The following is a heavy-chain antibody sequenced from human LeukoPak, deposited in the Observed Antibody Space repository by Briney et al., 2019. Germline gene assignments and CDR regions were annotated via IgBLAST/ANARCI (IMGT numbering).Heavy chain of an antibody. J-gene: IGHJ4*02. V-gene: IGHV1-8*03. CDR3: VKVSYYYDSSGYYVMYYFDY. CDR1: GYTFTSYD. CDR2: VNPNSGNT. D-gene: IGHD3-22*01. Sequence: ASVKVSCKASGYTFTSYDINWVRQATGQGLEWMGWVNPNSGNTGYAQKFRGRVTITRNTSISTAYMELSSLRSEDTAVYYCVKVSYYYDSSGYYVMYYFDYWGQGTLVTVSS.